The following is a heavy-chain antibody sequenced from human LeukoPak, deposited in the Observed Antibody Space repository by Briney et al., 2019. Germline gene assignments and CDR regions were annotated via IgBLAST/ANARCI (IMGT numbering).Heavy chain of an antibody. J-gene: IGHJ4*02. CDR3: ARSYYDFWSAYPDYFDY. V-gene: IGHV4-30-2*01. Sequence: SETLSLTCAVSGGSISSGGYSWSWIRQPPGEGLEWIGYIYHSGSTYYNPSLKSRVTISVDRSKNQFSLKLSSVTAADTAVYYCARSYYDFWSAYPDYFDYWGQGTLVTVSS. CDR1: GGSISSGGYS. D-gene: IGHD3-3*01. CDR2: IYHSGST.